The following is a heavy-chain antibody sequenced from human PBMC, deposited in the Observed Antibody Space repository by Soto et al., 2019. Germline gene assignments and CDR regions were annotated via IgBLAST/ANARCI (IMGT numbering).Heavy chain of an antibody. CDR3: ARDGNLVPAVKPYYYVMAV. Sequence: ASVKVSCKASGYTFTSYGISWVRQAPGQGLEWMGWISAYNGNTNYAQKLQGRVTMTTDTSTSTAYMELRSLRSDDTAVYYCARDGNLVPAVKPYYYVMAVWGKGTTVTVSS. V-gene: IGHV1-18*01. D-gene: IGHD2-2*01. CDR2: ISAYNGNT. CDR1: GYTFTSYG. J-gene: IGHJ6*04.